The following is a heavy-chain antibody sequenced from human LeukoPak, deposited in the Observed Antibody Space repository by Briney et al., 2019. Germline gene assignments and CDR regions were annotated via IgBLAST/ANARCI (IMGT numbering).Heavy chain of an antibody. CDR3: ARALAPFGSGSYAFDC. Sequence: GASVKVSCKASGYTFTSYYMHWVRQAPGQGLEGMGIINPSGGSRSTSYAQKFQGRVTMTRDTSTSTVYMELSSLRSEDTAVYYCARALAPFGSGSYAFDCWGQGTLVTVSS. CDR1: GYTFTSYY. CDR2: INPSGGSRST. J-gene: IGHJ4*02. D-gene: IGHD3-10*01. V-gene: IGHV1-46*01.